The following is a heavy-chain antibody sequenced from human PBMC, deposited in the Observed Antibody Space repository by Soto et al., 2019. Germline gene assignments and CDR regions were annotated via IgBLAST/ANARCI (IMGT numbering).Heavy chain of an antibody. V-gene: IGHV4-59*01. CDR1: GGSISSYY. D-gene: IGHD3-10*01. J-gene: IGHJ5*02. CDR3: ARYRTILWP. CDR2: IYYSGST. Sequence: SETLSLTCTVSGGSISSYYWSWIRQPPGKGLEWIGYIYYSGSTNYNPSLKSRVTISVDTSKNQFSLKLSSVTAADTAVCYCARYRTILWPWGQGTLVTVSS.